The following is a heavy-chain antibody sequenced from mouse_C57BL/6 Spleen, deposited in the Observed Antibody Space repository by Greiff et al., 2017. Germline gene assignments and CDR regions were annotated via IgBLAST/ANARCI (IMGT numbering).Heavy chain of an antibody. CDR3: ARSYDGYYGVAY. J-gene: IGHJ3*01. D-gene: IGHD2-3*01. CDR1: GYTFTSYW. Sequence: VQLQQPGAELVRPGSSVKLSCKASGYTFTSYWMHWVKQRPIQGLEWIGNIDPSDSETHYNQKFKDKATLTVDKSSSTAYMQRSSLTSEDSAVYYCARSYDGYYGVAYWGQGTLVTVSA. CDR2: IDPSDSET. V-gene: IGHV1-52*01.